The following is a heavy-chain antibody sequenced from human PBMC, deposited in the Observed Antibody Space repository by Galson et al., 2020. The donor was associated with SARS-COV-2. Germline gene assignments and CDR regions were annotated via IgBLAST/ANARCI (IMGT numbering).Heavy chain of an antibody. D-gene: IGHD3-9*01. J-gene: IGHJ6*02. V-gene: IGHV3-23*01. CDR1: GFTFSSYA. Sequence: GGSLRLSSAASGFTFSSYAMSWVRQAPGKGLEWVSGISGSGSTTYYADSVKGRFTISRDNSKNTLYLQVNSLRAEDTAVYYCAKWETRYYDILTGYYGIDYYYYYGMDVWGQGTTVTVSS. CDR3: AKWETRYYDILTGYYGIDYYYYYGMDV. CDR2: ISGSGSTT.